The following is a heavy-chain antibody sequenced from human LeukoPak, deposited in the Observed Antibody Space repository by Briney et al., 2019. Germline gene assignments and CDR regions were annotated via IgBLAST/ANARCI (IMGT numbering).Heavy chain of an antibody. J-gene: IGHJ6*03. D-gene: IGHD1-26*01. CDR3: ARGRGSYYAPNYYYMDV. CDR2: IYTSGST. CDR1: GGSISSYY. V-gene: IGHV4-4*07. Sequence: SETLSLTCTVSGGSISSYYWSWIRQPAGKGLEWIGRIYTSGSTNYNPSLKSRVTMSVDTSKNQFSLKLSSVTAADTAVYYCARGRGSYYAPNYYYMDVWGKGTTVTVSS.